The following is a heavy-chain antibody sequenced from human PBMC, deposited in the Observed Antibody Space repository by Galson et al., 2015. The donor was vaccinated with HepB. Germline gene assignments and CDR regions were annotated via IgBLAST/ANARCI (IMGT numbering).Heavy chain of an antibody. J-gene: IGHJ3*02. CDR1: GYSFTSYW. D-gene: IGHD2-8*01. CDR2: IDPSDSYT. CDR3: ARILGYCTNGVCYGDDAFDI. V-gene: IGHV5-10-1*01. Sequence: QSGAEVKKPGESLRISCKGSGYSFTSYWISWVRQMPGKGLEWMGRIDPSDSYTNYSPSFQGHVTISADKSISTAYLQWSSLKASDTAMYYCARILGYCTNGVCYGDDAFDIWGQGTMVTVSS.